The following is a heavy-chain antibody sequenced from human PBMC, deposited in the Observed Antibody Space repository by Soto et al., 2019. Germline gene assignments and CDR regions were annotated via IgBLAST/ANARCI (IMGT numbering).Heavy chain of an antibody. V-gene: IGHV1-2*02. CDR2: INAHSGGT. CDR1: RFSFTGYY. J-gene: IGHJ5*02. CDR3: AKDLTRQLAYWLDP. Sequence: ASVKVSWKASRFSFTGYYMHWLRQAPGQGLEWMGWINAHSGGTEYAQKFQGRVTLTRDTSIATAYLTLNSLTSDDTALYYCAKDLTRQLAYWLDPWGQGTQVTVSS. D-gene: IGHD6-6*01.